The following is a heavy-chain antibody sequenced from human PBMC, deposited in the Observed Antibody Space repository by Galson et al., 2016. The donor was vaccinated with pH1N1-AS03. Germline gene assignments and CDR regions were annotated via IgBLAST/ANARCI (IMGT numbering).Heavy chain of an antibody. V-gene: IGHV4-39*01. CDR2: VYYSGTT. D-gene: IGHD5/OR15-5a*01. CDR3: VSQIMSGPRIGVVYYGMDL. Sequence: SETLSLTCSVSGGSMRSSNYYWGWIRQPPGKGLEWIGTVYYSGTTYVNPSLESRVTMSVDTSNNQFSLRMSSVTAADSAVYYCVSQIMSGPRIGVVYYGMDLCGQGTSVTISS. CDR1: GGSMRSSNYY. J-gene: IGHJ6*02.